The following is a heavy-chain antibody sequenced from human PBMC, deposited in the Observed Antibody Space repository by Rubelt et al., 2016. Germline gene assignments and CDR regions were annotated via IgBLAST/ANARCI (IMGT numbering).Heavy chain of an antibody. Sequence: YYSGSTNYNPSLKSRVTISVDTSKNQFSLKLSSVTAADTAVYYCAKDLEYRALSYYYYYGMDVWGQGTTVTVSS. J-gene: IGHJ6*02. CDR2: YYSGST. D-gene: IGHD2-2*01. V-gene: IGHV4-59*12. CDR3: AKDLEYRALSYYYYYGMDV.